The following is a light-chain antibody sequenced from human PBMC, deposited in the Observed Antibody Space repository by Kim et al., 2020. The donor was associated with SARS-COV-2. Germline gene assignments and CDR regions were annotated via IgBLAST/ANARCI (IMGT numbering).Light chain of an antibody. CDR2: KDS. CDR1: ALPKQY. CDR3: QSADSSGTYVV. V-gene: IGLV3-25*03. J-gene: IGLJ2*01. Sequence: SPGQTARITCTGDALPKQYAYWYQQKPGQAPVLVIYKDSERPSGIPGRFSGSSSGTTVTLTISGVQAEDGADYYCQSADSSGTYVVFGGGTQLTVL.